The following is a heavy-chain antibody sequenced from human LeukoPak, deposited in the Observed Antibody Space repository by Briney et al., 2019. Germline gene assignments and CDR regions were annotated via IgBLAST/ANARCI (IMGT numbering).Heavy chain of an antibody. Sequence: GGSLRLSCVASGFTFNSYALSWVRQAPGKGLEWVSTIGGGGENTYYADSVKGRFTISRDSSKNTVYLHMKSLRAEDTAVYFCAKVLTGSQDYWGRGTLVTVSS. D-gene: IGHD1-14*01. J-gene: IGHJ4*02. CDR2: IGGGGENT. V-gene: IGHV3-23*01. CDR1: GFTFNSYA. CDR3: AKVLTGSQDY.